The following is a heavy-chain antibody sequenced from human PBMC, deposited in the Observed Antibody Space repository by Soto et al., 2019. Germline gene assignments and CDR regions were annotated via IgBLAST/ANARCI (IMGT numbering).Heavy chain of an antibody. J-gene: IGHJ4*02. V-gene: IGHV4-34*01. CDR3: ARGSSARDY. Sequence: LSLTCAVYGGSFSGYYWSWIRQPPGKGLEWIGEINHSGSTNYNPSLKSRVTISVDTSKNQFSLKLSSVTAADTAVYYCARGSSARDYWGQGTLVTVSS. CDR2: INHSGST. D-gene: IGHD6-13*01. CDR1: GGSFSGYY.